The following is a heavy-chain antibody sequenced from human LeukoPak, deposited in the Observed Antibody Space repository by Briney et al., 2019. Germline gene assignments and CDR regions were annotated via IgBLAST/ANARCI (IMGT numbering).Heavy chain of an antibody. CDR2: INSDGSST. V-gene: IGHV3-74*01. D-gene: IGHD3-22*01. Sequence: GGSLRLSCAASGFTFSSYWMHWVRQAPGKGLVWVSRINSDGSSTSYADSVKGRFTISRDNAKNSLYLQMNSLRAEDTAVYYCARERTYYYDSSGYHNDYWGQGTLVTVSS. J-gene: IGHJ4*02. CDR1: GFTFSSYW. CDR3: ARERTYYYDSSGYHNDY.